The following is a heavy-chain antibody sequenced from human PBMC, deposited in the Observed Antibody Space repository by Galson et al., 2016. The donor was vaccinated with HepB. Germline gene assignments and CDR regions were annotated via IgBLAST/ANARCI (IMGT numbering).Heavy chain of an antibody. J-gene: IGHJ4*02. Sequence: SVKVSCKVSGDTFRNSGISWVRQAPGQGLEWVGGFISALSITNYAQRFQDRVTITADKSTNTAYMEIHSLRPEDTAVYYCARDRGGSSWTLFDQWGQGTLVTVSS. CDR1: GDTFRNSG. D-gene: IGHD1-26*01. CDR3: ARDRGGSSWTLFDQ. V-gene: IGHV1-69*10. CDR2: FISALSIT.